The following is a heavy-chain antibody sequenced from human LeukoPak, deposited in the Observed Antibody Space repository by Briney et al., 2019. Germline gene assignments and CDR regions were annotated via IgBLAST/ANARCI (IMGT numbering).Heavy chain of an antibody. CDR3: ARDRGISAGSDFDY. Sequence: AGGSLRLSCAASGFIFNNYEMNWVRQAPGKGLEWVSSISGSGSPMYYADSVKGRLIISRDNAKDSVSLQMNSLRAEDTAVYFCARDRGISAGSDFDYWGQGTLVTVSS. CDR2: ISGSGSPM. CDR1: GFIFNNYE. V-gene: IGHV3-48*03. D-gene: IGHD6-13*01. J-gene: IGHJ4*02.